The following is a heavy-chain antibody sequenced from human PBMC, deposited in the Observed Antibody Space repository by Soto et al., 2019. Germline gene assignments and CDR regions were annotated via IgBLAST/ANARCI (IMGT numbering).Heavy chain of an antibody. V-gene: IGHV4-31*03. CDR3: ARDEEVNYADYGESDHYYGMDV. CDR2: IYYTGST. CDR1: GGSISSGGYY. D-gene: IGHD4-17*01. J-gene: IGHJ6*02. Sequence: QVQLQESGPGLVKPSQTLSLTCTVSGGSISSGGYYWSWIRQHPGKGLEWIGYIYYTGSTYSNPSLQSRVTISVDTSKNQFSLKLTSVTAADTAVYYCARDEEVNYADYGESDHYYGMDVWGQGTTFTVSS.